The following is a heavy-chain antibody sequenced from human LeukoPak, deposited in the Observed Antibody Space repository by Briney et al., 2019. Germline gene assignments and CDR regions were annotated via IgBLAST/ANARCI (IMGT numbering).Heavy chain of an antibody. J-gene: IGHJ4*02. CDR1: GFTFSSYS. CDR2: ISSSSYI. Sequence: GGSLRLSCAASGFTFSSYSMNWVRQAPGKGLEWVSSISSSSYIYYADSVKGRFTISRDNSKNTLYLQMNSLRAEDTAVYYCARVYDYYDSSGIDYWGQGTLVTVSS. D-gene: IGHD3-22*01. V-gene: IGHV3-21*01. CDR3: ARVYDYYDSSGIDY.